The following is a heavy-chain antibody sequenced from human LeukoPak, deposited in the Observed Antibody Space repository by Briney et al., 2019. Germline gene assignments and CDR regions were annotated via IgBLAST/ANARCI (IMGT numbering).Heavy chain of an antibody. CDR3: ARISRWGPY. CDR2: VYYDGIN. CDR1: GGSINNTLFY. Sequence: SETLSLTCTVSGGSINNTLFYWGWIRQPPGKGLEWIGTVYYDGINYSSPSLKSRVATSVDTSKNQFSLRLSSVTAADTAVYYCARISRWGPYWVQGILVTVSS. J-gene: IGHJ4*02. D-gene: IGHD3-16*01. V-gene: IGHV4-39*07.